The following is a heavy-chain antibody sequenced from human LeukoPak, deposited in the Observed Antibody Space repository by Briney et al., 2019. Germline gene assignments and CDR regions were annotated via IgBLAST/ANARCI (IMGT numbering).Heavy chain of an antibody. Sequence: PSETLSLTCAVYGGSFSGYYWSWIRQPPGKGLEWIGEINHSGSTNYNPSLKSRVTISVDTSKNQFSLKLSSVTAADTAVYYCARVVAGYSFDYWGQGTLVTVSS. CDR1: GGSFSGYY. CDR2: INHSGST. V-gene: IGHV4-34*01. D-gene: IGHD6-19*01. J-gene: IGHJ4*02. CDR3: ARVVAGYSFDY.